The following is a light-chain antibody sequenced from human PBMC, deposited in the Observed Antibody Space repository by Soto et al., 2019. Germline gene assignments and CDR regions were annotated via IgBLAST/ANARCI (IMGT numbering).Light chain of an antibody. V-gene: IGKV3-11*01. CDR2: DAS. CDR3: QQRNNWPPVT. J-gene: IGKJ4*01. Sequence: EIVLTQSPGTLSLSPGETATLSCRASQTVNSDYLAWFQQRPGQAPRLLIYDASNRATGIPARFSGSGSGTDFTLTISSLEPEDFAVYYCQQRNNWPPVTFGGGTKVDIK. CDR1: QTVNSDY.